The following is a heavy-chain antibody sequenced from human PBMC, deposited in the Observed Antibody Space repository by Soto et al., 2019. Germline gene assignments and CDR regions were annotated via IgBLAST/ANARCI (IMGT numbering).Heavy chain of an antibody. CDR2: INHSGST. D-gene: IGHD3-10*01. V-gene: IGHV4-34*01. Sequence: ETLSLPCAVYGGSFSGYYWSWIRQPPGKGLEWIGEINHSGSTNYNPSLKSRVTISVDTSKNQFSLKLSSVTAADTAVYYCARGPKTYYYGSGSYQSPPYYYYGMDVWGQGTTVTVSS. J-gene: IGHJ6*02. CDR1: GGSFSGYY. CDR3: ARGPKTYYYGSGSYQSPPYYYYGMDV.